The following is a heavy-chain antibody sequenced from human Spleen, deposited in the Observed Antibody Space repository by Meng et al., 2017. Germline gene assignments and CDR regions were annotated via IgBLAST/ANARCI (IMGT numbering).Heavy chain of an antibody. CDR2: ISYTGST. J-gene: IGHJ5*02. D-gene: IGHD6-19*01. CDR1: GGSVSSGSHY. Sequence: SETLSLTCTVSGGSVSSGSHYWSWIRQPPGKGLEWIGYISYTGSTNYNPSLQSRVTISVDTSKNQFSLKLSSVTAADTAVYYCARSSGFEDWFDPWGQGTLVTVSS. CDR3: ARSSGFEDWFDP. V-gene: IGHV4-61*01.